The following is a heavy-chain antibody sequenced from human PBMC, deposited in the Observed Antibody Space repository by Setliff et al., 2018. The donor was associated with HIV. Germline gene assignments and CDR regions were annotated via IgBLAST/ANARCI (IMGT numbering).Heavy chain of an antibody. V-gene: IGHV4-39*02. Sequence: SETLSLTCTVSGGSISNSRYYWSWIRQPPGKGLEWIGSIYYSGSTYHNPSLKSRVTISVDTSKNQFSLKLSSVTAADAAVYYCARDRWDLIPPPTLYYFDFWGHGTLVAVSP. CDR3: ARDRWDLIPPPTLYYFDF. CDR2: IYYSGST. CDR1: GGSISNSRYY. J-gene: IGHJ4*01. D-gene: IGHD1-26*01.